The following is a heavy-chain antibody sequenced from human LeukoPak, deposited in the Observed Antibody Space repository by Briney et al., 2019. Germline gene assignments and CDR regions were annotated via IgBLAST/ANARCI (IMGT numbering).Heavy chain of an antibody. J-gene: IGHJ4*02. CDR2: INHSGST. V-gene: IGHV4-34*01. CDR1: GVSFSGYY. CDR3: ARRGLGMVRGVIIRALFDY. Sequence: SETLSLTCAVYGVSFSGYYWSWLRQPPGKGLEWIGEINHSGSTNYNPSLKSRVTISVDTSKNQFSLKLSSVTAADTAVYYCARRGLGMVRGVIIRALFDYWGQGTLVTVSS. D-gene: IGHD3-10*01.